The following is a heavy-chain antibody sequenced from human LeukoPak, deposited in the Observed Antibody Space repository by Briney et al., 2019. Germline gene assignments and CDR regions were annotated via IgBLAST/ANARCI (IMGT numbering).Heavy chain of an antibody. Sequence: VASVKVSCKASGYTFTSYGISWVRQAPGQGLEWMGWISAYNGNTNYAQKLQGRVTMTTDTSTSTAYMELRSLRSGDTAVYYCARTRYSGYDYDYWGQGTLVTVSS. CDR3: ARTRYSGYDYDY. J-gene: IGHJ4*02. CDR2: ISAYNGNT. D-gene: IGHD5-12*01. CDR1: GYTFTSYG. V-gene: IGHV1-18*01.